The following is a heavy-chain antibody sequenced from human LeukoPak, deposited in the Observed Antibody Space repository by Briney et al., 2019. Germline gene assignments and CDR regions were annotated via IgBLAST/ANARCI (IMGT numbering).Heavy chain of an antibody. CDR3: AKDRGFGVFFQYYFDY. V-gene: IGHV3-30*02. Sequence: GGSLRLSCAASGFTFSDYGMHWVRQAPGKGLEWVAFIRYDGTNKYYADSVKGRFTISRDNSKNTLYVQMNSLRAEDTAVYYCAKDRGFGVFFQYYFDYWGQGTLVTVSS. CDR2: IRYDGTNK. CDR1: GFTFSDYG. D-gene: IGHD3-10*01. J-gene: IGHJ4*02.